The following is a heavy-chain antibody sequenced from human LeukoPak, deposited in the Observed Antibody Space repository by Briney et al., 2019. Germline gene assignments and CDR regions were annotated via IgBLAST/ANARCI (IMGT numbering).Heavy chain of an antibody. CDR2: ISHDGSVT. J-gene: IGHJ4*02. V-gene: IGHV3-74*01. D-gene: IGHD4-17*01. CDR3: AKDLTTVTSQGDY. Sequence: GGSLRLSCGASGFIFGRYVMHWVRQPPGKGLEWVSRISHDGSVTNYADSVKGRFTISRDNSKNTLYLQMNSLRPEDTAIYYCAKDLTTVTSQGDYWGQGTLVTVSS. CDR1: GFIFGRYV.